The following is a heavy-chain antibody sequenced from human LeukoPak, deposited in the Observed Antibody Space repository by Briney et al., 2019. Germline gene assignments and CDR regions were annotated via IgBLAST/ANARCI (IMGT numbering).Heavy chain of an antibody. CDR3: AKDRSPGWYSYYYYGLDV. CDR1: GFTFSSYA. V-gene: IGHV3-23*01. Sequence: PGGSLRLSCTASGFTFSSYAMNWVRQAPGKGLEWVSFISDSGGSTYYADSVKGRFTISRDNSKNTLFLQMNSLRAEDTAVYSCAKDRSPGWYSYYYYGLDVWGQGTTVTVSS. CDR2: ISDSGGST. D-gene: IGHD6-19*01. J-gene: IGHJ6*02.